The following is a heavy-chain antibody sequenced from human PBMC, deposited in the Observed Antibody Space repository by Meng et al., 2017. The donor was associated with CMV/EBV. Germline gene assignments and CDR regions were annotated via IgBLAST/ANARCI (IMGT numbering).Heavy chain of an antibody. CDR2: INHSGST. CDR3: ARSPPGYCSSTSCYRLDY. D-gene: IGHD2-2*02. Sequence: SFSGSYWSWIRQPPGKGLEWIGEINHSGSTNYNPSLKSRVTISVDTSKNQFSLKLSSVTAADTAVYYCARSPPGYCSSTSCYRLDYWGQGTLVTVSS. V-gene: IGHV4-34*01. J-gene: IGHJ4*02. CDR1: SFSGSY.